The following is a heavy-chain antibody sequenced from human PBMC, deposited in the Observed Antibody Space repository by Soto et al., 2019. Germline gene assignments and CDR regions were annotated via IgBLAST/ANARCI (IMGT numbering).Heavy chain of an antibody. D-gene: IGHD3-3*01. J-gene: IGHJ6*02. V-gene: IGHV4-34*01. CDR2: LTQKGST. CDR1: GGSFSGDY. Sequence: PSETLSLTCAVSGGSFSGDYWCWIRQRPGKGLGWIGELTQKGSTNYNPYLKSRVTISVDTSENQFSMKLSSVTAADTAVYYCARGARITIFGGVTYPAYYYYGMDVWGQGTTVTVSS. CDR3: ARGARITIFGGVTYPAYYYYGMDV.